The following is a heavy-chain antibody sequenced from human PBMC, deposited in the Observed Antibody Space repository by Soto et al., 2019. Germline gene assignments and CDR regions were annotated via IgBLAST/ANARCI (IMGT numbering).Heavy chain of an antibody. CDR2: ISDSGDRT. J-gene: IGHJ3*01. Sequence: EVQLMESGGGLVQPGGSLILSCASSGFTLSMSAVNWVRQAPGKGLEWVSYISDSGDRTYYADSVKGRFTISRDRSKNTVPLQMDSLRAEDTAVYYSAKDRGIIVKAGDAFDVCGQGTKVTVSS. D-gene: IGHD3-16*02. CDR1: GFTLSMSA. CDR3: AKDRGIIVKAGDAFDV. V-gene: IGHV3-23*01.